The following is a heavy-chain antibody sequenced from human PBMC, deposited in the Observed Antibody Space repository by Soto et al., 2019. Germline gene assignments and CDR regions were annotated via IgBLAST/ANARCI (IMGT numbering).Heavy chain of an antibody. D-gene: IGHD2-15*01. CDR2: ISGGGDST. Sequence: LRLSCAASGFTFINYAMTWVRQAPGKGLEWVSRISGGGDSTYYADSVKGRLTISRDNSKNTLYLQMDSLRDEDTAIYYCAKGSSPWSAFDYWGQGTLVTVSS. V-gene: IGHV3-23*01. CDR1: GFTFINYA. CDR3: AKGSSPWSAFDY. J-gene: IGHJ4*02.